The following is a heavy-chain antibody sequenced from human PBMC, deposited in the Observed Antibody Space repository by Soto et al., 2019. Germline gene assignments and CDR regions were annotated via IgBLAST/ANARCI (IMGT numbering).Heavy chain of an antibody. J-gene: IGHJ6*02. CDR1: GFTFSSYG. V-gene: IGHV3-33*01. D-gene: IGHD2-2*01. CDR2: IWYDGSNK. Sequence: PGGSLRLSCAASGFTFSSYGMHWVRQAPGKGLEWVAVIWYDGSNKYYADSVKGRFTISRDNSKNTLYLQMNSLRAEDTAVYYCARAVPPAALPGGMDVWGQGTTVTVSS. CDR3: ARAVPPAALPGGMDV.